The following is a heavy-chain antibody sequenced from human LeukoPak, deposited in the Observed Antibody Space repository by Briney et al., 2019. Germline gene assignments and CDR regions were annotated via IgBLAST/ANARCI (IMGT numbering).Heavy chain of an antibody. J-gene: IGHJ4*02. Sequence: SETLSLTCTVSGGSISSYYWSWIRQPPGKGLEWIGYIYYSGSTNYNPSLKSRVTISVDTSKNQFSLKLSSVTAADTAVYYCARRRGYYLQNFDYWGQGTLVTVSS. CDR2: IYYSGST. CDR1: GGSISSYY. D-gene: IGHD3-22*01. V-gene: IGHV4-59*01. CDR3: ARRRGYYLQNFDY.